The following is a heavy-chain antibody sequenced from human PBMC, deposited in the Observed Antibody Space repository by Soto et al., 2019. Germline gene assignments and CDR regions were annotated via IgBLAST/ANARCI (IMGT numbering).Heavy chain of an antibody. CDR2: ISSSSSYI. CDR1: GFTFSSYS. V-gene: IGHV3-21*01. CDR3: ARDTVTPNKPDY. Sequence: PGGSLRLSCAASGFTFSSYSMNWVRQAPGKGLEWVSSISSSSSYIYYADSVKGRFTISRDNAKNSLYLQMNSLRAEDTAVYYCARDTVTPNKPDYLGQGTLVTVSS. J-gene: IGHJ4*02. D-gene: IGHD4-17*01.